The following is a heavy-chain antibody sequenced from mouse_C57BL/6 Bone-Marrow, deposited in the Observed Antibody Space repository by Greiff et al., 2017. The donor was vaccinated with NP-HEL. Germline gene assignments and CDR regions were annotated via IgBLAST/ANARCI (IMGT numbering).Heavy chain of an antibody. J-gene: IGHJ2*01. CDR2: IDPENGDT. D-gene: IGHD2-4*01. CDR3: TTDDSDY. CDR1: GFNIKDDY. V-gene: IGHV14-4*01. Sequence: DVKLVESGAELVRPGASVKLSCTASGFNIKDDYMHWVKQRPEQGLEWIGWIDPENGDTEYASKFQGKATITADTSSNTAYLQLSSLTSEDTAVYYCTTDDSDYWGQGTTLTVSS.